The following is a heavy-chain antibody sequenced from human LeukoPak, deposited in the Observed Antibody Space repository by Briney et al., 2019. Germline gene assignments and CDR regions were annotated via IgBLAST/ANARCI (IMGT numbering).Heavy chain of an antibody. CDR3: ARGYCSTTNCYLDAFDL. CDR1: GHSISRDYY. J-gene: IGHJ3*01. V-gene: IGHV4-38-2*02. Sequence: SETLSLTCTVSGHSISRDYYWGWIRQPPGKGLEWIGSIYHSGSTYYKPSLKSRVTISLDTSKNQFSLKLNSVTAADTAVYYCARGYCSTTNCYLDAFDLWGQGTMVTVSS. D-gene: IGHD2-2*01. CDR2: IYHSGST.